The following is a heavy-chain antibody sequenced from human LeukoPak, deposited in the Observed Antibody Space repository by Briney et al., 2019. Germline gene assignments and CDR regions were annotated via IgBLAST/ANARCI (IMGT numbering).Heavy chain of an antibody. J-gene: IGHJ4*02. D-gene: IGHD2-21*01. V-gene: IGHV4-38-2*01. Sequence: SETLSLTCAVSGYSITSGYYWGWIRQSPEKGLEWIGSIFHIGKTYYNLSLKSRVTISVDTSKNQFSLRLTSVTAADTAVYYCARGDIPDYWGQGTLVTVSS. CDR2: IFHIGKT. CDR1: GYSITSGYY. CDR3: ARGDIPDY.